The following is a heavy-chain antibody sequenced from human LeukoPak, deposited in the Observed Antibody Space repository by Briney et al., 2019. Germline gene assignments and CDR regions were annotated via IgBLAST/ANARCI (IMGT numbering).Heavy chain of an antibody. CDR1: GYTFTNSG. CDR2: IGPYNGNT. Sequence: GASVKVSCKASGYTFTNSGISWVRQAPGQGLEWMGWIGPYNGNTNYAQKLQGRVTMTTQTSTSTACTELGSLRPDDTAVYYCVREEYCGGEPGYSGVMGSWGQRTLVTVSS. J-gene: IGHJ5*02. CDR3: VREEYCGGEPGYSGVMGS. D-gene: IGHD2-21*01. V-gene: IGHV1-18*01.